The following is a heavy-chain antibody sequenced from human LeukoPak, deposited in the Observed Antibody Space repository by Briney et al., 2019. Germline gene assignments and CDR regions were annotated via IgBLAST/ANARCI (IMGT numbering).Heavy chain of an antibody. CDR1: GYTFTGYY. V-gene: IGHV1-2*04. J-gene: IGHJ6*02. CDR3: ARVRYGSGMTKYGMDV. D-gene: IGHD3-10*01. Sequence: GASVKVSCKASGYTFTGYYMHWVRQAPGQGLEWMGWINPNSGGTNYAQKFQGWVTMTRDTSISTAYMELSRLRSDDTAVYYCARVRYGSGMTKYGMDVWGQGTTVTVSS. CDR2: INPNSGGT.